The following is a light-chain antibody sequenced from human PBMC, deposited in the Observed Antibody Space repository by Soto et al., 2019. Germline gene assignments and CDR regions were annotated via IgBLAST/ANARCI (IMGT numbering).Light chain of an antibody. V-gene: IGKV3-20*01. CDR2: GAS. CDR1: QSVSSSY. Sequence: EIVMTQSPGTLSLSPGARARLSCRASQSVSSSYLAWYQKKPGQAPRLLIYGASSRATGIPDRFSGSWYGTDGTITISRLEPEDCAMYYGQQYGSLSWTFGQGTKVDIK. CDR3: QQYGSLSWT. J-gene: IGKJ1*01.